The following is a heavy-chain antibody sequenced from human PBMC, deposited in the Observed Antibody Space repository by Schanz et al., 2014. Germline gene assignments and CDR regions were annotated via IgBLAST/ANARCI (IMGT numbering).Heavy chain of an antibody. V-gene: IGHV3-73*01. J-gene: IGHJ6*02. D-gene: IGHD6-6*01. CDR3: ATSYSSSSYFYVMDV. CDR2: VRTKDNHYAT. CDR1: GFTFSASA. Sequence: VQLVESGGGVVQPGGSLRLSCVGSGFTFSASAIHWVRQASGKGLEWVGRVRTKDNHYATSYGASVSGRFTISRDDSKNTAYLQMNSLRAEDTAIYYCATSYSSSSYFYVMDVWGQGTTVTVSS.